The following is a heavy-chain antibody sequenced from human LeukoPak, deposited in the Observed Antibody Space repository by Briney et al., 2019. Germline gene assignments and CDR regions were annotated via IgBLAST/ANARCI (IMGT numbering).Heavy chain of an antibody. CDR2: ISSSSSYI. CDR3: ARVRFGELLSSYYFDY. D-gene: IGHD3-10*01. CDR1: GFTFSSYS. V-gene: IGHV3-21*01. J-gene: IGHJ4*02. Sequence: GGSLRLSCAASGFTFSSYSMNWVRQAPGKGLEWVSSISSSSSYIYYADSVKGRFTISRDNAKNSLYLQMNSLRAEDTAVYYCARVRFGELLSSYYFDYWGQGTLVTVSS.